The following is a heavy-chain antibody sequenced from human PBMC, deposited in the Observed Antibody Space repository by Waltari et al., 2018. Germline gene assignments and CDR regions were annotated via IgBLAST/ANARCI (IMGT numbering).Heavy chain of an antibody. Sequence: EVQLLESGGALVQPGGSLRLSCAASGFPFSSYAMSWVRQAPGKGLEWVSVIYSGGVSTYYAESVKGRFTISRHNSKNTLYLQMNSLRAEDTAVYYCAKELASSMEQLVNFDYWGQGTLVTVSS. CDR2: IYSGGVST. CDR1: GFPFSSYA. V-gene: IGHV3-23*03. CDR3: AKELASSMEQLVNFDY. D-gene: IGHD6-13*01. J-gene: IGHJ4*02.